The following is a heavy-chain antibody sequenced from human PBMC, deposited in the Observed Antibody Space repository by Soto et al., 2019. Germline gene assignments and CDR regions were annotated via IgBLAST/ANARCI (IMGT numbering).Heavy chain of an antibody. D-gene: IGHD2-8*01. CDR1: GYSFTDYH. Sequence: AASVKVSCKASGYSFTDYHIHWVRQAPGQGLEWLGRINPKSGGTSTAQKFQGWVTMTTDTSISTASMELTRLTSDDTAIYYCARGDSTDCSTGVCSFFYNHDMDVWGQGTTVTVS. J-gene: IGHJ6*02. V-gene: IGHV1-2*04. CDR3: ARGDSTDCSTGVCSFFYNHDMDV. CDR2: INPKSGGT.